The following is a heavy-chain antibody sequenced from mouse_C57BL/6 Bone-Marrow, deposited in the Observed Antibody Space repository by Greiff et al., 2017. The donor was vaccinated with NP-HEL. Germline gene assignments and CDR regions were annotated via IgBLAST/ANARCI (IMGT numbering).Heavy chain of an antibody. Sequence: EVMLVESGGDLVKPGGSLKLSCAASGFTFSSYGMSWVRQTPDKRLEWVATISSGGSYTYYPDSVKGRFTISRDHAKNTLYLQMSSLKSEDTAMYHCARNYDGYPAWFAYWGQGTLVTVSA. J-gene: IGHJ3*01. CDR2: ISSGGSYT. CDR3: ARNYDGYPAWFAY. D-gene: IGHD2-3*01. V-gene: IGHV5-6*01. CDR1: GFTFSSYG.